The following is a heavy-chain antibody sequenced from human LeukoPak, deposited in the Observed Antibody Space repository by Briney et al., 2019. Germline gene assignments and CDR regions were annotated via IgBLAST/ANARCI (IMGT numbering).Heavy chain of an antibody. Sequence: PGRSLRLCCAASGFTFSRYAMHWVRQAPGKGLEWVAVISYDGSNEYYADSVKGRFTISRDSSENTLYLQMNSLRVEDTAVYYCARVGYYSSGPFSYFDYWGQGTLVTVSS. CDR3: ARVGYYSSGPFSYFDY. CDR1: GFTFSRYA. J-gene: IGHJ4*02. CDR2: ISYDGSNE. V-gene: IGHV3-30-3*01. D-gene: IGHD3-10*01.